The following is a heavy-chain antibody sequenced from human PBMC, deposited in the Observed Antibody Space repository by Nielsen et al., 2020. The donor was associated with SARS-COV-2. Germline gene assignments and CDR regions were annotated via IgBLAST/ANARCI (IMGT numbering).Heavy chain of an antibody. V-gene: IGHV4-39*01. CDR2: IYYSGST. J-gene: IGHJ4*02. D-gene: IGHD2-2*02. CDR3: ASLPVVPAAISSYGSYYFDY. Sequence: PGKGLEWIGSIYYSGSTYYNPSLKSRVTISVDTSKNQFSLKLSSVTAADTAVYYCASLPVVPAAISSYGSYYFDYWGQGTPVTVSS.